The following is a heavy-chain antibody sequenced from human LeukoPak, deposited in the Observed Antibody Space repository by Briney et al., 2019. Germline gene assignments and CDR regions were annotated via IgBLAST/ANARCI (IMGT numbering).Heavy chain of an antibody. Sequence: SVKVSCKASGGTFSSYAISWVRQAPGQGLEWMGGIIPIFGTANYAQKFQGRVTITADESTSTAYMELSSLRSEDTAVYYCARALSRWIQLWSGAFDIWGQGTMVTVSS. J-gene: IGHJ3*02. D-gene: IGHD5-18*01. CDR2: IIPIFGTA. V-gene: IGHV1-69*01. CDR3: ARALSRWIQLWSGAFDI. CDR1: GGTFSSYA.